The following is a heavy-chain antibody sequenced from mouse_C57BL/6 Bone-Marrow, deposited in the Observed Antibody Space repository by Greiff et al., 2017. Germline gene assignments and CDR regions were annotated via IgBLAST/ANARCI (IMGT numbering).Heavy chain of an antibody. CDR1: GYTFTRYW. CDR2: IDPNSGGT. V-gene: IGHV1-72*01. D-gene: IGHD2-12*01. Sequence: VQLQQPGAELVKPGASVKLSCKASGYTFTRYWMHWVKQRPGRGLEWIGRIDPNSGGTKYNEKFKSKATLTVDKPASTAYMQLSSLTSEDSEVYYCARLRRRVYYYAMDYWGQGTSVTVSS. CDR3: ARLRRRVYYYAMDY. J-gene: IGHJ4*01.